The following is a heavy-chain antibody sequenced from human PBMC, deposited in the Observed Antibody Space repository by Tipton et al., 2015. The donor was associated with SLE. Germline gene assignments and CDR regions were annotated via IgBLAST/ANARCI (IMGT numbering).Heavy chain of an antibody. V-gene: IGHV1-18*01. Sequence: QLVQSGPEVKKPGASVKVSCKASGYTFTSYAISWVRQAPGQGLEWMGWINPYTGNTDYAQKVQGRVTMTTDTSRSTAYLDLRSLRPDDTAVYYCAERYDTFEIWGQGTMVSVSS. D-gene: IGHD1-1*01. CDR2: INPYTGNT. CDR3: AERYDTFEI. J-gene: IGHJ3*02. CDR1: GYTFTSYA.